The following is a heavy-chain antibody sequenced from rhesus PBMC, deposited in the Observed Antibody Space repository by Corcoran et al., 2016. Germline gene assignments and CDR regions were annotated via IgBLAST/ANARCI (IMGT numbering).Heavy chain of an antibody. CDR2: IIPLVGIT. J-gene: IGHJ4*01. V-gene: IGHV1-198*02. D-gene: IGHD4-23*01. CDR3: ARGRNTVTTSTFDY. CDR1: GFTFGSYA. Sequence: QVQLVQSGAEVKKPGASVKVSCKASGFTFGSYAISWVRQAPGQGLEWMGVIIPLVGITNNAEKFQGRVTITADKSTSTAYMELSSLRSEDTAVYYCARGRNTVTTSTFDYWGQGVLVTVSS.